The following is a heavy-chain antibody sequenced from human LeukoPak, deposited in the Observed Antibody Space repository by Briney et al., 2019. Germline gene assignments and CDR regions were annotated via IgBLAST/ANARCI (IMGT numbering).Heavy chain of an antibody. CDR2: MNPNSGGS. J-gene: IGHJ4*02. Sequence: ASVKVSCKASGYTFTGYYMHWVRQAPGQGLEWMGWMNPNSGGSNYAQKFQGKVTMTRDTSIGTAYMELSSLRSDDTAVYYCATRVVAGIPYYFDHWGQGTLVTVSS. CDR1: GYTFTGYY. V-gene: IGHV1-2*02. D-gene: IGHD6-19*01. CDR3: ATRVVAGIPYYFDH.